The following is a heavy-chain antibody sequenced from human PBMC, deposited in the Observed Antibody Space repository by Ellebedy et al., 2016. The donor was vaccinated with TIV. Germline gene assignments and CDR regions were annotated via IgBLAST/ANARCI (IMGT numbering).Heavy chain of an antibody. V-gene: IGHV3-9*01. CDR2: ISWNGGSI. CDR1: GFTFHDYA. D-gene: IGHD3-10*01. Sequence: GGSLRLSXAASGFTFHDYAMHWVRQAPGKGLEWVSGISWNGGSIGYADSVKGRFTISRDNSNNTLYLQMNSLRAEDTAVYYCAKDLLFGETATYWGQGTLVTVSS. J-gene: IGHJ4*02. CDR3: AKDLLFGETATY.